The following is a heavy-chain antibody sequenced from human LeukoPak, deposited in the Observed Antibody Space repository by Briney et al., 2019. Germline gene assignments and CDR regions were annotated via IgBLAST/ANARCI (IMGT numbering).Heavy chain of an antibody. CDR2: INVNGGAM. Sequence: GGSLILSCAASGFSLKDYYFSWIRQAPGKGLEWVSFINVNGGAMYYADFVKGRFAISRDNAKNSVYLQMNSLRAEDTAVYFCAGGGDFDYWGQGILVTVSA. CDR1: GFSLKDYY. J-gene: IGHJ4*02. D-gene: IGHD3-16*01. V-gene: IGHV3-11*04. CDR3: AGGGDFDY.